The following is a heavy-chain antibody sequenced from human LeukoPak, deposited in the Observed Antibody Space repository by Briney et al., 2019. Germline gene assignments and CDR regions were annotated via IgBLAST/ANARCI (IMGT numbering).Heavy chain of an antibody. Sequence: PSETLSLTCTVSGGSISSYYWSWIRQPPGKGLEWIGYIYYSGSTNYNPSLKSRVTISVDTSKNQFSLKLSSVTAADTAVYYCARQDSGSCSVHFDYWGQGTLVTVSS. CDR2: IYYSGST. CDR1: GGSISSYY. J-gene: IGHJ4*02. V-gene: IGHV4-59*08. CDR3: ARQDSGSCSVHFDY. D-gene: IGHD1-26*01.